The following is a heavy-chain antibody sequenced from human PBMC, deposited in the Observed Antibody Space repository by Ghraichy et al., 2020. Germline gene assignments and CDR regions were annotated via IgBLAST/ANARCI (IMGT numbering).Heavy chain of an antibody. Sequence: SETLSLTYTVSGGSISSSSYYWGWIRQPPGKGLEWIGSIYYSGSTYYNPSLKSRVTISVDTSKNQFSLKLSSVTAADTAVYYCARILWSVGYYFDYWGQGTLVTVSS. CDR2: IYYSGST. V-gene: IGHV4-39*01. J-gene: IGHJ4*02. CDR1: GGSISSSSYY. D-gene: IGHD3-3*01. CDR3: ARILWSVGYYFDY.